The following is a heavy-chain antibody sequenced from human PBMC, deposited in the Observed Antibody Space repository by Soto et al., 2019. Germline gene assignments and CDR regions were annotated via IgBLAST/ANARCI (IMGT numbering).Heavy chain of an antibody. D-gene: IGHD3-10*01. J-gene: IGHJ5*02. CDR1: GYTFTSNQ. V-gene: IGHV1-46*01. Sequence: ASVKVSCKASGYTFTSNQIHWVRQAPGQGLEWMGMIDPSVGKTNYAQKFQGRVTMTRDKSTSTVYMALSSLRSEETTVYYCGRVMRSLPSITALDTWGQGTLVTVSS. CDR3: GRVMRSLPSITALDT. CDR2: IDPSVGKT.